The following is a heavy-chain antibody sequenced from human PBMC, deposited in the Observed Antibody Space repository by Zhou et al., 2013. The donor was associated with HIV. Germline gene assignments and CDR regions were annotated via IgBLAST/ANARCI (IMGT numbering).Heavy chain of an antibody. J-gene: IGHJ6*02. Sequence: QVQLVQSGAEVKKPGSSVKVSCKASGGTFSSYAISWVRQAPGQGLEWMGGIIPIFGTANYAQKFQGRVTITTDESTSTAYMELSSLRSEDTAVYYCARCVGTNYYDSSGSLCYYGMDVWGQGTTVTVSS. D-gene: IGHD3-22*01. V-gene: IGHV1-69*05. CDR2: IIPIFGTA. CDR1: GGTFSSYA. CDR3: ARCVGTNYYDSSGSLCYYGMDV.